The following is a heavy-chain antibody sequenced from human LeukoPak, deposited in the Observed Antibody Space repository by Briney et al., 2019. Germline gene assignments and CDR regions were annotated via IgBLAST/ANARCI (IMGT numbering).Heavy chain of an antibody. J-gene: IGHJ4*02. Sequence: SETLSLTCTVSGGSISSSSYYWGWIRQPPGKGLEWIGGIYYSGSTYYNPSLKSRVTISVDTSKNQFSLKLSSVTAADTAVYYCARHISGYDFVDYWGQGTLVTVSS. CDR3: ARHISGYDFVDY. D-gene: IGHD5-12*01. V-gene: IGHV4-39*01. CDR1: GGSISSSSYY. CDR2: IYYSGST.